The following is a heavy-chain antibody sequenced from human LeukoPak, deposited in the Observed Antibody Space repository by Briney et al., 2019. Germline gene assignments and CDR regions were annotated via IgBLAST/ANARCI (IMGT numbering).Heavy chain of an antibody. J-gene: IGHJ4*02. Sequence: GGSLRLSCATSGFTFSSYWMHWVRQAPGRGLVWVSRIDADGSRTNYADSVKGRFTISRDNAKNSLYLQMNSLRAEDTAVYYCASPGYSSGWSDYWGQGTPVTVSS. CDR2: IDADGSRT. CDR1: GFTFSSYW. D-gene: IGHD6-19*01. V-gene: IGHV3-74*01. CDR3: ASPGYSSGWSDY.